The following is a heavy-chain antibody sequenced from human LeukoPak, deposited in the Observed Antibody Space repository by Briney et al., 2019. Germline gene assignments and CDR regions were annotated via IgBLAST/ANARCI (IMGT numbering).Heavy chain of an antibody. V-gene: IGHV4-39*01. Sequence: SEILSLTCTVSGGSISSSSYYWGWVRQPPGRGREWVGSIYYSGITYYNPSLKTRVTISVDTSKTQFSLTLSSVTAADTAVYYCARHGLRYCSSTSCYPLNWFDPWGQGTLVTVSS. J-gene: IGHJ5*02. CDR3: ARHGLRYCSSTSCYPLNWFDP. D-gene: IGHD2-2*01. CDR1: GGSISSSSYY. CDR2: IYYSGIT.